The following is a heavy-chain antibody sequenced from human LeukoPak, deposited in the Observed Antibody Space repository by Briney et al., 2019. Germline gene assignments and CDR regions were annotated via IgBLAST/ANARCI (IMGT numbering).Heavy chain of an antibody. V-gene: IGHV1-2*02. Sequence: ASVKVSCKASGYTFTGYYMHWVRQAPGQGLEWMGWINPNSGGTNYALKFQGRVTMTRDTSISTAYMELSRLRSDDTAVYYCAREGAAAGSRQSQYYFDYWGQGTLVTVSS. J-gene: IGHJ4*02. D-gene: IGHD6-13*01. CDR3: AREGAAAGSRQSQYYFDY. CDR1: GYTFTGYY. CDR2: INPNSGGT.